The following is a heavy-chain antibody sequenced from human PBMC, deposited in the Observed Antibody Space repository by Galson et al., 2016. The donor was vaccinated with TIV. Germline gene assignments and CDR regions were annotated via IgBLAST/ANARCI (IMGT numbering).Heavy chain of an antibody. Sequence: SLRLSCADSRSTFSSSWMNWARQAPGKGLEWVANINGDGTEIKYVDSVKGRFTISRDNAKNSLYLQMSNLRVEDTAIYYCAQWPGTSNSWGQGTLVTVSS. CDR1: RSTFSSSW. D-gene: IGHD6-19*01. J-gene: IGHJ4*02. CDR3: AQWPGTSNS. V-gene: IGHV3-7*01. CDR2: INGDGTEI.